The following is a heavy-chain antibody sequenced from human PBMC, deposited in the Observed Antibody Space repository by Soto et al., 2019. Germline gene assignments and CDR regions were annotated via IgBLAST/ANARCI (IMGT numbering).Heavy chain of an antibody. CDR1: GYAFTSYD. Sequence: EASVKVSCKGSGYAFTSYDINWVRQATGQGLEWMGWMNPNSGNTGYAQKFQGRVTMTRNTSISTAYMELSSLRSEDTAVYYCARPLYSNLHYYMDVWGKGTTVTVSS. V-gene: IGHV1-8*01. J-gene: IGHJ6*03. D-gene: IGHD4-4*01. CDR2: MNPNSGNT. CDR3: ARPLYSNLHYYMDV.